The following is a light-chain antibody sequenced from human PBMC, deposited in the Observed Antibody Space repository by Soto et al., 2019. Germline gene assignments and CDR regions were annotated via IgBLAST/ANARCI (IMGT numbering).Light chain of an antibody. J-gene: IGLJ2*01. CDR3: SSYTSSSPVL. CDR1: SSDVGGYNY. V-gene: IGLV2-14*01. Sequence: QPVLTQPASVSGSPGQSITISCTGTSSDVGGYNYVSWYQQHPGKAPKLMIYSVSNRPSGVSNRFSGSKSGNTASLTISGLQAEDEADYYCSSYTSSSPVLFGGGTQLTVL. CDR2: SVS.